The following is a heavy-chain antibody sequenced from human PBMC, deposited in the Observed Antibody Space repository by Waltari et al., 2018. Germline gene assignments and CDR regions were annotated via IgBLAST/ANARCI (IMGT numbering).Heavy chain of an antibody. CDR3: VRLEDCSGPGGNCYSGDPFAMDV. V-gene: IGHV4-34*01. Sequence: QVQLQQWGAGLLQPSETLSLTCAVYGGSFTGYYWGWVRQPPGKGLEWIGEINHAANTKYNPALRSRVIMSVDTSKNQFSLKRTVVTAADTGVYYCVRLEDCSGPGGNCYSGDPFAMDVWGQGTTVTVSS. J-gene: IGHJ6*02. CDR1: GGSFTGYY. CDR2: INHAANT. D-gene: IGHD2-15*01.